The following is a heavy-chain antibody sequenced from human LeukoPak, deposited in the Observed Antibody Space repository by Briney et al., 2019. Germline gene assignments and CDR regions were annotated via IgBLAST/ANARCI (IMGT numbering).Heavy chain of an antibody. D-gene: IGHD3-3*01. Sequence: SVKVSCTASGRTFANYAISSLRKAPGQGLEWMGGIIPIFGTGDSAQKFQGRLTITADESTRTTYMELSSLRSEDTAVYYCAKGHDDFRQFDDWGQGTLVTVSS. CDR3: AKGHDDFRQFDD. J-gene: IGHJ4*02. V-gene: IGHV1-69*01. CDR2: IIPIFGTG. CDR1: GRTFANYA.